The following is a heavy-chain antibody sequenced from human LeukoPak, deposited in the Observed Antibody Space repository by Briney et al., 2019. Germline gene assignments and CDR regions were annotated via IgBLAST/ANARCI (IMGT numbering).Heavy chain of an antibody. J-gene: IGHJ6*02. CDR3: ARAEPMGPQSPYGMDV. D-gene: IGHD1-14*01. Sequence: GASVKVSCKASGXTFTSYGISWVRQAPGQGLEWMGWISAYNGNTNYAQKLQGRVTMTTDTSTSTAYMELRSLRSDDTAVYYCARAEPMGPQSPYGMDVWGQGTTVTVSS. CDR2: ISAYNGNT. V-gene: IGHV1-18*01. CDR1: GXTFTSYG.